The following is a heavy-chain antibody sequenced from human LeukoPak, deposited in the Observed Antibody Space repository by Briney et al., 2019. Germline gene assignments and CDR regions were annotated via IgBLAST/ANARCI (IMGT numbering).Heavy chain of an antibody. J-gene: IGHJ4*02. CDR3: AKGGYYGDPDY. CDR1: GFTFISYA. V-gene: IGHV3-23*01. D-gene: IGHD4-17*01. Sequence: PGGSLRLSCAASGFTFISYAMSWVRQAPGKGLEWVSGMSGSGVSTYYADSVKGRFTISIDNSKNTLYLQMNSLRAEDTAVYYCAKGGYYGDPDYWGQGTLVTVSS. CDR2: MSGSGVST.